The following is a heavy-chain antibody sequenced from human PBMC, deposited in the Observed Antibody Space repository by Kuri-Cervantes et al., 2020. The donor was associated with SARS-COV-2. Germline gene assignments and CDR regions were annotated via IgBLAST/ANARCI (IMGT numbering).Heavy chain of an antibody. CDR1: GGTFSSYA. D-gene: IGHD4-17*01. J-gene: IGHJ6*02. Sequence: SVKVSCKASGGTFSSYAISWVRQAPGHGLEWMGGIIPIFGTANYAQKFQGRVTITADESTSTAYMELSSLRSEDTAVYYCARRGGPYGDYGQRDYYYDGMDVWGQGTTVTVSS. CDR3: ARRGGPYGDYGQRDYYYDGMDV. CDR2: IIPIFGTA. V-gene: IGHV1-69*13.